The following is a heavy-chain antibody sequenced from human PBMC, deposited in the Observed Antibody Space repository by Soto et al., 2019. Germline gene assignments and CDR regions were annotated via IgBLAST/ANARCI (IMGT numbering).Heavy chain of an antibody. CDR1: GFTFSNAW. V-gene: IGHV3-15*07. D-gene: IGHD1-7*01. J-gene: IGHJ4*02. CDR2: IKAKTNGGTI. Sequence: EVQLVESGGGLVKPGGSLRLSCAASGFTFSNAWLNWVRQAPGQGLEWVGRIKAKTNGGTIDYAAPGQVRFTISKDDSKDTLFLEMNSLKTEDTAIYYCTTYHAIATWNFAKYWGQGTLVTVSS. CDR3: TTYHAIATWNFAKY.